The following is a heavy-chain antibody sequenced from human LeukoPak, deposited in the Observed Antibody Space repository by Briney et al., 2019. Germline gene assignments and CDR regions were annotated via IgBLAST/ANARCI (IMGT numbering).Heavy chain of an antibody. CDR2: MYYSGST. J-gene: IGHJ5*02. Sequence: PSETLSLTCTVSGGSISSGDYYWSWIRQPPGRGLEWIAYMYYSGSTYYNPSLKSRVTMSADTSKNQLSLKLSSVTAADTAVYYCARPYYYDSRIDPWGQGILVTVSS. D-gene: IGHD3-22*01. CDR3: ARPYYYDSRIDP. V-gene: IGHV4-30-4*01. CDR1: GGSISSGDYY.